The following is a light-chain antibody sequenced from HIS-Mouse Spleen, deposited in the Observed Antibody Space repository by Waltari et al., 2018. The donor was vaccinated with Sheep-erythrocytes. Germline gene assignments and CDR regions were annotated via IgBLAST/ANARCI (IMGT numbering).Light chain of an antibody. J-gene: IGLJ2*01. CDR2: QDS. V-gene: IGLV3-1*01. CDR1: KLGDKY. Sequence: SYELTQPPSVSVSPAQTASITCPGAKLGDKYACWYQQKPGQSPVLVIYQDSKRPSGIPERFSGSNSGNTATLTISGTQAMDEADYYCQAWDSSTVVFGGGTKLTVL. CDR3: QAWDSSTVV.